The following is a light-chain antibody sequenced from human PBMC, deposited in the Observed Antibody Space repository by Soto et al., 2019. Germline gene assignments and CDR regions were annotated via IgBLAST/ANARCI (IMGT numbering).Light chain of an antibody. CDR2: AVS. CDR1: SSDVGSYNL. J-gene: IGLJ2*01. Sequence: QSALTQPASVSGSPGQSITISCTGTSSDVGSYNLVSWYQQHPGKAPKLMIYAVSNRPSGVSNRFSGSKSGNTASLTISGLQAEDEADYYCSSYTSSSTLLFGGGIQLTVL. CDR3: SSYTSSSTLL. V-gene: IGLV2-14*02.